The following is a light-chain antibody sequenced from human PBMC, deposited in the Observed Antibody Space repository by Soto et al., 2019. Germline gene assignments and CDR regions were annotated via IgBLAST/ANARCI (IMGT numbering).Light chain of an antibody. CDR3: GTWDSRLRVVV. CDR1: SSNIGNNY. Sequence: QSVLTQPPSVSAAPRQKVAISCSGSSSNIGNNYVSWYHRVPGSAPKLLIYDNNERPSGIPDRFSGSESGTSATLDITGLQTGDEGDYYCGTWDSRLRVVVFGGGTKLTVL. V-gene: IGLV1-51*01. CDR2: DNN. J-gene: IGLJ2*01.